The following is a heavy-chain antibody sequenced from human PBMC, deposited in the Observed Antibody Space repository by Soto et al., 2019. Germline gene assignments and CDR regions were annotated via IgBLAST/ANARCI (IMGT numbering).Heavy chain of an antibody. CDR2: IDNNGKT. CDR1: GGSPNYYY. Sequence: SETLSLTCTISGGSPNYYYWTWIRQPPGKGLEWIGNIDNNGKTNYNPSLKSRVTISVDTSNNQFSLKVRSVTAADPAVYYCARQRTTVVTQAYFDHWGQGTLVTVSS. J-gene: IGHJ4*02. V-gene: IGHV4-59*08. CDR3: ARQRTTVVTQAYFDH. D-gene: IGHD4-17*01.